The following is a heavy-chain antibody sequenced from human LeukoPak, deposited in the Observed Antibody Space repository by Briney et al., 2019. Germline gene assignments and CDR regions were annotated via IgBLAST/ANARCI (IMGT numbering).Heavy chain of an antibody. CDR1: VGTFSSFS. Sequence: GGSLRLSCAVSVGTFSSFSMNWVGQAPGKGLEGVSYITSDSGTIRYADSGKGRFTISRDNAKKSLYLQMKSLREEDTAVYYCARDLNWVFDYWGQGILVTVSS. D-gene: IGHD7-27*01. J-gene: IGHJ4*02. CDR3: ARDLNWVFDY. V-gene: IGHV3-48*02. CDR2: ITSDSGTI.